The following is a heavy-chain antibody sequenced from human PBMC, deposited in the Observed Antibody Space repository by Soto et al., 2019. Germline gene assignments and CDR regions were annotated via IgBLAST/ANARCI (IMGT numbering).Heavy chain of an antibody. V-gene: IGHV4-59*01. D-gene: IGHD1-26*01. CDR1: GGSISSYY. CDR2: IYYSGST. Sequence: SETLSLTCTVSGGSISSYYWSWIRQPPGKGLEWIGYIYYSGSTNYNPSLKSRVTISVDTSKNQISLKLSSVTAADTAVYYCAAALGARSYYYYGMDVWGQGTTVTVSS. CDR3: AAALGARSYYYYGMDV. J-gene: IGHJ6*02.